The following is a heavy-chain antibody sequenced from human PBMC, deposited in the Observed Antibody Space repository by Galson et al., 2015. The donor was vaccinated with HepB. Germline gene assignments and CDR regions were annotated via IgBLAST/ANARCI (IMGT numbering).Heavy chain of an antibody. CDR1: GFTFSDYY. CDR2: ISSSSSYT. CDR3: AREYSGGPHYYYYGMDV. D-gene: IGHD2-15*01. Sequence: SLRLSCAASGFTFSDYYMSWIRQAPGRGLEWVSYISSSSSYTNYADSVKGRFTISRDNAKNSLYLQMNSLRAEDTAVYYCAREYSGGPHYYYYGMDVWGQGTTVTVSS. J-gene: IGHJ6*02. V-gene: IGHV3-11*06.